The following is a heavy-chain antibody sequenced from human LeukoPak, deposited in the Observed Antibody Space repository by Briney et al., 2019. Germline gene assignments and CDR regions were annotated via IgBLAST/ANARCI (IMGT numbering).Heavy chain of an antibody. V-gene: IGHV1-2*02. J-gene: IGHJ4*02. CDR1: GYTFTGYY. D-gene: IGHD3-3*01. CDR3: ATGVASAFTY. Sequence: ASVKVSCKASGYTFTGYYIHWVRQAPGQGLEWMAFVNPDSGDSYSAPKFRGRVTMTRDTSISTASMELNWLTSDDTAVYYCATGVASAFTYWGQGTLVTVSS. CDR2: VNPDSGDS.